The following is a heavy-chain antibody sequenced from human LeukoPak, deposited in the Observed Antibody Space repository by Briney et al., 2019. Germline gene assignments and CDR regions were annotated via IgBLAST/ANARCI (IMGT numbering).Heavy chain of an antibody. V-gene: IGHV1-46*01. J-gene: IGHJ4*02. D-gene: IGHD3-10*01. CDR2: INPSGGST. CDR3: ATREYGSGSYQDY. Sequence: ASVKVSCKASGYTFTSYYMHWVRQAPGQGLEWMGIINPSGGSTSYAQKFQGRVTMTEDTSTDTAYMELSSLRSEDTAVYYCATREYGSGSYQDYWGQGTLVTVSS. CDR1: GYTFTSYY.